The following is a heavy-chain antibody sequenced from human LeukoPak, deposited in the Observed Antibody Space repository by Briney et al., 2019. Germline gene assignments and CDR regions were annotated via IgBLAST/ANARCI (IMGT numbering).Heavy chain of an antibody. CDR3: ASTDPLYDYVWGTYGGLDY. Sequence: ASVKVSCKASGYTFTGYYMHWVRQAPGQGLECMGRLTPNSGGTNYAQKFQGKVTMNRDTSISTAYMELSRLRSDDTAVYYCASTDPLYDYVWGTYGGLDYWGQGTLVTVSS. D-gene: IGHD3-16*01. V-gene: IGHV1-2*06. J-gene: IGHJ4*02. CDR1: GYTFTGYY. CDR2: LTPNSGGT.